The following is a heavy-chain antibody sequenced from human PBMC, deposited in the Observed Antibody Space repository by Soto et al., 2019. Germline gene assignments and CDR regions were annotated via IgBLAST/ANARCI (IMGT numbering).Heavy chain of an antibody. J-gene: IGHJ6*02. Sequence: SETLSLTCTVSGGSISGYYWSWVRQPAGKGLEWVGRIYSDGTTNYSPSLKSRVTMSLDTSKDQFSLHLNSVTAADTAVYYCSRVGCSNSRCYTRGMDVWGQGTTVTVSS. V-gene: IGHV4-4*07. CDR3: SRVGCSNSRCYTRGMDV. D-gene: IGHD2-2*01. CDR2: IYSDGTT. CDR1: GGSISGYY.